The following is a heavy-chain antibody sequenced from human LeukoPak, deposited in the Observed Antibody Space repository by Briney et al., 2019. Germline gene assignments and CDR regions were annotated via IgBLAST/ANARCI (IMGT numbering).Heavy chain of an antibody. CDR2: MNPNSGNT. D-gene: IGHD3-22*01. J-gene: IGHJ4*02. CDR3: ARDVEMYYDSSAYGDY. V-gene: IGHV1-8*01. CDR1: GYTFTSYD. Sequence: GASVKVSCKASGYTFTSYDINWVRQATGQGLEWMGWMNPNSGNTGYAQKLQGRVTMTTDTSTSTAYMELRSLRSDDTAIYYCARDVEMYYDSSAYGDYWGQGTLDTVSS.